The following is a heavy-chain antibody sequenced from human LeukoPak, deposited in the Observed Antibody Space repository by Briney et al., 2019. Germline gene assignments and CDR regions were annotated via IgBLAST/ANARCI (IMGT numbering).Heavy chain of an antibody. Sequence: GGSLRLSCAASGFTFSSYWMTWVRQAPGKGLEWGANIKRDSSEKYYVDSVKGRLTISRDNAKNALFLQMNSLRAEDTAVYYCARNRESYGIDYWGQGTLVTVSS. CDR1: GFTFSSYW. D-gene: IGHD1-26*01. V-gene: IGHV3-7*01. J-gene: IGHJ4*02. CDR2: IKRDSSEK. CDR3: ARNRESYGIDY.